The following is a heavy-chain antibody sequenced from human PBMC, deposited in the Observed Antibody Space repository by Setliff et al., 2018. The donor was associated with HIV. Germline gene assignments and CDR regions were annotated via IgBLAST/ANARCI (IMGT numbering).Heavy chain of an antibody. CDR2: IIPMFGTL. CDR3: ARGHSHGYGYSGSYGPFDI. CDR1: GGTFSSYA. V-gene: IGHV1-69*05. Sequence: PSVKVSCKASGGTFSSYAINWVRQAPGQGLQWMGGIIPMFGTLNFAQKFQGRVTISTDDSTSTAYMELNSLRSEDTAVYYCARGHSHGYGYSGSYGPFDIWGQGTMVTVSS. D-gene: IGHD1-26*01. J-gene: IGHJ3*02.